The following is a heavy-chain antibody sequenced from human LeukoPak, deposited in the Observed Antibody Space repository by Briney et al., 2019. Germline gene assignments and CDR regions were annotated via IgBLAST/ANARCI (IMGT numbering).Heavy chain of an antibody. CDR1: GGSISSGGYY. V-gene: IGHV4-31*11. CDR2: IYYSGST. D-gene: IGHD2-8*01. Sequence: SQTLSLTCAVSGGSISSGGYYWSWIRQHPGKGLEWIGYIYYSGSTYYTPSLKSRVTISVDTSKNQFSLKLSSVTAADTAVYYCARAPDCTNGVCYTFWFDPWGQGTLVTVSS. J-gene: IGHJ5*02. CDR3: ARAPDCTNGVCYTFWFDP.